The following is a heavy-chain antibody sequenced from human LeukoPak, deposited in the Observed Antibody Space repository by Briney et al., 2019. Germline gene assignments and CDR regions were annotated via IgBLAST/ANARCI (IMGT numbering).Heavy chain of an antibody. CDR3: ARAAAVSAIPSD. J-gene: IGHJ4*02. CDR1: GFAFSNYW. D-gene: IGHD2-15*01. Sequence: QPGGSLRLSCAASGFAFSNYWMHWVRQAPGKGLMWVSRINSDGSITSYADSVKGRFTISRDNAKNTLYLQMNSLRAEDTGVYYYARAAAVSAIPSDWGQGTLVIIS. CDR2: INSDGSIT. V-gene: IGHV3-74*01.